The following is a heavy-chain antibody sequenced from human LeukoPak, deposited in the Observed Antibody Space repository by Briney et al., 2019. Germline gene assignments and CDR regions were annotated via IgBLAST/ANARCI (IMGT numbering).Heavy chain of an antibody. Sequence: SETLSLTCAVYGGSFSGYYWNWIRQPPGKGLEWIGEINHGGITNYNPSLKSRVTISVDTSKNQFSLKLSSVTAADTAVYYCARGFSGVVASDGGQGKLVTVSS. V-gene: IGHV4-34*01. CDR2: INHGGIT. D-gene: IGHD2-15*01. J-gene: IGHJ4*02. CDR3: ARGFSGVVASD. CDR1: GGSFSGYY.